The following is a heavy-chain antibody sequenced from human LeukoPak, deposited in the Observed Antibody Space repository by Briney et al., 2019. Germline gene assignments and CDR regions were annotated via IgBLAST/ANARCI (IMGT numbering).Heavy chain of an antibody. V-gene: IGHV3-30*02. CDR3: ARQRREPEDRENWFEP. Sequence: GGSLRLSCAASGFTFSSYGMHWVRQAPGKGLEWVAFIRYDGSNKYYADSVKGRFTISRDNSKNTLYLQMNSLRAEDTAVYYCARQRREPEDRENWFEPWGQGTLVTVSS. J-gene: IGHJ5*02. D-gene: IGHD1-26*01. CDR2: IRYDGSNK. CDR1: GFTFSSYG.